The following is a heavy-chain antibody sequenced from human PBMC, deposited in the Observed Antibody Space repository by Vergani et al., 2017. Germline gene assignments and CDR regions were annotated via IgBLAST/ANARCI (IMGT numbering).Heavy chain of an antibody. CDR2: IKQDGSEK. V-gene: IGHV3-7*03. CDR3: ARVRFLEWLEGFLYYYYGMDV. CDR1: GFTFSSYW. J-gene: IGHJ6*02. Sequence: EVQLVESGGGLVQPGGSLRLSCAASGFTFSSYWMSWVRQAPGKGLEWVANIKQDGSEKYYVDSVKGRFTISRDNAKNSLYLQMNSLRAEDTAVYYCARVRFLEWLEGFLYYYYGMDVWGQGTTVTVSS. D-gene: IGHD3-3*01.